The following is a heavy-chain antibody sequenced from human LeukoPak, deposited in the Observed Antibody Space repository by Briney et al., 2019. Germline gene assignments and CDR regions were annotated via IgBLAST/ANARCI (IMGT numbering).Heavy chain of an antibody. J-gene: IGHJ4*02. D-gene: IGHD3-9*01. V-gene: IGHV3-23*01. Sequence: GGSLRLSCATSGFTFSSYAMSWVRQAPGKGLEWVSAISGSGGSTYYADSVKGRFTISRDNSKNTLYLQMNSLRAEDTAVYYCAKDDILTGYCDYWGQGTLVTVSS. CDR1: GFTFSSYA. CDR3: AKDDILTGYCDY. CDR2: ISGSGGST.